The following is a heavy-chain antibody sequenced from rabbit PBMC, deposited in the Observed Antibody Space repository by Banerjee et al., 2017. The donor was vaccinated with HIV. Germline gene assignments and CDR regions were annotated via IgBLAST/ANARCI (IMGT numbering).Heavy chain of an antibody. Sequence: QEQLVESGGGLVQPEGSLTLTCTASGFDLSSYHMGWVRQAPGRGLEWIGDIYTGSGNTYYASWVNGRFTISSDNAQNTVDLQMNSLTAADTATYFCARDLAGVIGWNFNWWGPGTLVTVS. J-gene: IGHJ4*01. CDR3: ARDLAGVIGWNFNW. CDR2: IYTGSGNT. V-gene: IGHV1S47*01. D-gene: IGHD4-1*01. CDR1: GFDLSSYH.